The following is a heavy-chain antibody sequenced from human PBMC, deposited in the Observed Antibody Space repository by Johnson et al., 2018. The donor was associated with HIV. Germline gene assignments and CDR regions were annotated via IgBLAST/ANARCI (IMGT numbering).Heavy chain of an antibody. CDR1: GFTFSSYA. D-gene: IGHD6-13*01. J-gene: IGHJ3*02. Sequence: QVQLVESGGGVVQPGRSLRLSCAASGFTFSSYAMHWVRQAPGKGLEWVAVISYDGSNKYYADSVKGRFTISRDNSKNTLYLQMKGLRAEDTAVYYCASPLEAAAGPMDAFDIWGQGTMVTVSS. CDR3: ASPLEAAAGPMDAFDI. V-gene: IGHV3-30*04. CDR2: ISYDGSNK.